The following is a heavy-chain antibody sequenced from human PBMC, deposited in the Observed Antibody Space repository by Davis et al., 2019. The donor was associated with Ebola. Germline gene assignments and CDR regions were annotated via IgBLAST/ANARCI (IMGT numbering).Heavy chain of an antibody. D-gene: IGHD3-22*01. CDR2: INHSGNT. Sequence: SETLSLTCAVYGGSFSGYYWSWIRQPPGKGLEWIGEINHSGNTNYNPSLKSRVTISVDTSKNQFSLKLSSVTAADTAVYYCARMMYYYDSSGYHRGAFDIWGQGTMVTVSS. J-gene: IGHJ3*02. V-gene: IGHV4-34*01. CDR3: ARMMYYYDSSGYHRGAFDI. CDR1: GGSFSGYY.